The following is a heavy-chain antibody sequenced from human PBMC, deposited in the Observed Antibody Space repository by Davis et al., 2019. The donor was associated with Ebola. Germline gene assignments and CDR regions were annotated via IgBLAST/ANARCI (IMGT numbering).Heavy chain of an antibody. J-gene: IGHJ4*02. CDR1: GFTVSSNY. D-gene: IGHD1-26*01. CDR2: IYSGGST. CDR3: AKAHPAPNSGSSNFDY. Sequence: PGGSLRLSCAASGFTVSSNYMSWVRQAPGKGLEWVSVIYSGGSTYYADSVKGRFTISRDNSKNTLYLQMNSLRAEDTAVYYCAKAHPAPNSGSSNFDYWGQGTLVTVSS. V-gene: IGHV3-53*05.